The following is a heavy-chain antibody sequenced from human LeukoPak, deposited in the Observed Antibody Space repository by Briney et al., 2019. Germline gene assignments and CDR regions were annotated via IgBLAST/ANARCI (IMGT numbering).Heavy chain of an antibody. CDR3: ARGDYSSSSYFDY. J-gene: IGHJ4*02. Sequence: GGSLRLSCSASGFTFSDYYMSWIRQAPGKGLEWVSYISSSGSTIYYADSVKGRFTISRDNAKNSLYLQMNSLRAEDTAVYYCARGDYSSSSYFDYWGQGTLVTVSS. CDR1: GFTFSDYY. D-gene: IGHD6-6*01. CDR2: ISSSGSTI. V-gene: IGHV3-11*04.